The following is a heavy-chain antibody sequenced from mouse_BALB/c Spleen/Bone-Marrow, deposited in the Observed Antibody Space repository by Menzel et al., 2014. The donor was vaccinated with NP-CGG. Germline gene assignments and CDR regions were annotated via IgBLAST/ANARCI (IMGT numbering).Heavy chain of an antibody. Sequence: EVQLQESGGGLVQPGGSLKLSCAASGFDFSSYWMGWVRQAPGKGLGWIGEINPDSTTINYTPSLKYKFIISRDNAKNTLYLQMSNVRSEDTALYYCARLGYYGGFAYWGQGTLVTVSA. CDR1: GFDFSSYW. CDR3: ARLGYYGGFAY. D-gene: IGHD2-3*01. J-gene: IGHJ3*01. CDR2: INPDSTTI. V-gene: IGHV4-1*02.